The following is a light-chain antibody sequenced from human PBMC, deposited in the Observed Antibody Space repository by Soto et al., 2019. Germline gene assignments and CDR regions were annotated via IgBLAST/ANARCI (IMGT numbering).Light chain of an antibody. CDR3: QQYGTSPPT. J-gene: IGKJ1*01. Sequence: EIVLTQSPGARALSPGERTTLSCRASQSVSSSYVAWYQHKPGQPPRLLIYGASSRAIGTPDRFSGSGSGTDFTLTISRLEPEDFAVYYCQQYGTSPPTFGQGTKVDIK. CDR2: GAS. CDR1: QSVSSSY. V-gene: IGKV3-20*01.